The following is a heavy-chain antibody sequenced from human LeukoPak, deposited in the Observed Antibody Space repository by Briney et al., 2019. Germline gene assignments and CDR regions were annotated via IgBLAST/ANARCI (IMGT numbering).Heavy chain of an antibody. CDR3: ATYPLGSGWYGVFDY. Sequence: ASVKVSCKASGYTFTSYAMHWVRQAPGQRLEWMGWINAGNGNTKYSQKFQGRVTITRDTSASTAYMELSSLRSEDTAVYYCATYPLGSGWYGVFDYWGQGTLVTVSS. D-gene: IGHD6-19*01. CDR1: GYTFTSYA. J-gene: IGHJ4*02. V-gene: IGHV1-3*01. CDR2: INAGNGNT.